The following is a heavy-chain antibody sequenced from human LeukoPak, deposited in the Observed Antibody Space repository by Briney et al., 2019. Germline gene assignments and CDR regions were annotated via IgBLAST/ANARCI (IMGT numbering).Heavy chain of an antibody. CDR1: GYTLTGYY. V-gene: IGHV1-2*06. J-gene: IGHJ4*02. D-gene: IGHD2-21*02. CDR3: ARDYCGGDCFPDY. Sequence: RASVTVSCKASGYTLTGYYVHWVRQAPGQGLEWMGRINPNSGDTNYAQKFQGRVTMTRDTSISTAYMELSRLRSDDTAVYYCARDYCGGDCFPDYWGQGTLVTVSS. CDR2: INPNSGDT.